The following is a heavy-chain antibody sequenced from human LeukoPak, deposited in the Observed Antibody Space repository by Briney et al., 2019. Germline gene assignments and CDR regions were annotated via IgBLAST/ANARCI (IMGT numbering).Heavy chain of an antibody. CDR1: GGTFSSYA. CDR2: IIPILGIA. D-gene: IGHD4-17*01. J-gene: IGHJ4*02. V-gene: IGHV1-69*04. CDR3: ARDTPDYGDYGEGGDY. Sequence: SVKVSCKASGGTFSSYAISWVRQAPGQGLEWMGRIIPILGIANYAQKFQGRVTITADKSTSTAYMELSSLRSEDTAVYYCARDTPDYGDYGEGGDYWGQGTLVTVSS.